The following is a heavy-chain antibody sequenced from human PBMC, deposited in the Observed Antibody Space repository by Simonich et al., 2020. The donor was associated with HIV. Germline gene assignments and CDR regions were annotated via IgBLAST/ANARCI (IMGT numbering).Heavy chain of an antibody. Sequence: EVQLVESGGGLVKPGGSLRLSCAASGFTFSSYSMNWVRQAPGKGLEWVSSISNSSNYIYYADSVKGRFTISRDNAKNSLYLQMNSLRAEDTAVYYCARDGRKGSSTSCSDYWGQGTLVTVSS. CDR1: GFTFSSYS. V-gene: IGHV3-21*01. CDR2: ISNSSNYI. D-gene: IGHD2-2*01. CDR3: ARDGRKGSSTSCSDY. J-gene: IGHJ4*02.